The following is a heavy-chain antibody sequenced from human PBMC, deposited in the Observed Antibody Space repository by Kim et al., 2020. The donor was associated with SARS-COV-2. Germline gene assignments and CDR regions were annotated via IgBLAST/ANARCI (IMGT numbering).Heavy chain of an antibody. CDR1: GGSISSSSYY. J-gene: IGHJ3*02. CDR2: IYYSGST. D-gene: IGHD4-17*01. Sequence: SETLSLTCTVSGGSISSSSYYWGWIRQPPGKGLEWIGSIYYSGSTYYNPSLKSRVTISVDTSKNQFSLKLSSVTAADTAVYYCARLRRDMTTTFGAFDIWGQGTMVTVSS. V-gene: IGHV4-39*01. CDR3: ARLRRDMTTTFGAFDI.